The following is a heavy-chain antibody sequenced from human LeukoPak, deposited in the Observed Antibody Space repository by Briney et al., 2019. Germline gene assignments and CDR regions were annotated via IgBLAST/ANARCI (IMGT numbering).Heavy chain of an antibody. CDR2: IYPGDSDT. Sequence: GESPKLSCKGSGYSFTSYWIDRVRKMPGKGPETVGIIYPGDSDTRYSPSFQGQLTISADKSISTAYLQWSSLKASDTAMYYCARHGGIAAGKPYYYYMDVWGKGTTVTVSS. D-gene: IGHD6-13*01. V-gene: IGHV5-51*01. CDR3: ARHGGIAAGKPYYYYMDV. J-gene: IGHJ6*03. CDR1: GYSFTSYW.